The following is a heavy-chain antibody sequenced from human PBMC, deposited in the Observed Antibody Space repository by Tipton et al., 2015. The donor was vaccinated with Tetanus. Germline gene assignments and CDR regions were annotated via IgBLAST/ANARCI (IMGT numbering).Heavy chain of an antibody. CDR2: ISDSGTAGDSTT. V-gene: IGHV3-23*01. CDR3: AKVPWEGVYANWFDP. J-gene: IGHJ5*02. CDR1: GFIFTNYA. D-gene: IGHD2-8*01. Sequence: SLRLSCAASGFIFTNYAISWIRQAPGKRLEWVSAISDSGTAGDSTTYYADSVKGRFTVSRDNSKNTLYLQMNSLRAEDTAVYYCAKVPWEGVYANWFDPWGQGTLVTVSS.